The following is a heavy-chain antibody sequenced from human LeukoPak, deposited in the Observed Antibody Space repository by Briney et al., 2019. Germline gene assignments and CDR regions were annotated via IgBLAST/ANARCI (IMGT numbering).Heavy chain of an antibody. Sequence: EASVKVSCKVSGYTLTELSMHWVRQAPGKGLEWMGGFDPEDGETIYAQKFQGRVTMTEDTSTDTAYMELSSLRSEDTAVYYCATLAAAGTGGDFDYWGQGTLVTVSS. CDR3: ATLAAAGTGGDFDY. V-gene: IGHV1-24*01. CDR1: GYTLTELS. J-gene: IGHJ4*02. D-gene: IGHD6-13*01. CDR2: FDPEDGET.